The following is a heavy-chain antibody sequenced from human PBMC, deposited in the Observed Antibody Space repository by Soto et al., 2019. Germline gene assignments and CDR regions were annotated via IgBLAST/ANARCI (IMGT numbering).Heavy chain of an antibody. J-gene: IGHJ4*02. CDR1: GFTFSDYY. CDR3: ARLVSRGYSYGSVTLPDY. V-gene: IGHV3-11*03. Sequence: PGGSLRLSCAASGFTFSDYYMSWIRQAPGKGLEWVSYISSSSSYTNYADSVKGRFTISRDNAKNSLYLQMNSLRAEDTAVYYCARLVSRGYSYGSVTLPDYWGQGTLVTVSS. D-gene: IGHD5-18*01. CDR2: ISSSSSYT.